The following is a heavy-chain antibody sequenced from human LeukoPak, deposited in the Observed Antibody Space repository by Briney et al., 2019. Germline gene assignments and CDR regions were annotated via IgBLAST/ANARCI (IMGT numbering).Heavy chain of an antibody. V-gene: IGHV1-18*01. CDR3: EVVPNY. Sequence: ASVKVSCKASGYTFTSYGISWVRQAPGQGLEWMGWISGYNGNTDYAQKFQGRVTMTRDTSTSTVYMELSSLRSEDTAVYYCEVVPNYWGQGTLVTVSS. CDR1: GYTFTSYG. J-gene: IGHJ4*02. D-gene: IGHD3-22*01. CDR2: ISGYNGNT.